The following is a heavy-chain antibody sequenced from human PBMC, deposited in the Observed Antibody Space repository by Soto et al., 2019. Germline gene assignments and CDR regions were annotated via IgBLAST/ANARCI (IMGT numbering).Heavy chain of an antibody. J-gene: IGHJ5*02. D-gene: IGHD2-21*02. Sequence: QVQLVQSGAKVKKPGSSVKVSCKASGGTFSSYAISWVRQAPGQGLEWMGGIIPIFGTANYAQQFQGRVTITADESTSTAYMELSSLRSEDTAVYYCARARILVVTAIHGWFDPWGPGTLVTVSS. CDR1: GGTFSSYA. V-gene: IGHV1-69*01. CDR3: ARARILVVTAIHGWFDP. CDR2: IIPIFGTA.